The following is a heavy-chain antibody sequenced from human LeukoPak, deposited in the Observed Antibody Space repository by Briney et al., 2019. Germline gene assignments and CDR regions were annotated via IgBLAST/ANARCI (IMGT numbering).Heavy chain of an antibody. V-gene: IGHV4-4*02. CDR3: ARGFGDWGLSWFDP. CDR1: GGSISITNW. D-gene: IGHD3-10*01. CDR2: ISLTGLT. J-gene: IGHJ5*02. Sequence: PSETLSLTCGVSGGSISITNWWSWVRQPPGQGLEWIGEISLTGLTHHNPSLESRVTVSLDKSKNQLSLNLTSVTAADTAVYYCARGFGDWGLSWFDPWGQGTLVTVSS.